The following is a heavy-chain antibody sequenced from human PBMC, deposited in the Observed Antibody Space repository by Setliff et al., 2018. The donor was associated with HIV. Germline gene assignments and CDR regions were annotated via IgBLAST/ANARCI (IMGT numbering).Heavy chain of an antibody. CDR1: GGSFSDYY. J-gene: IGHJ4*02. CDR2: INHSGST. CDR3: ARGDIVVVGLDY. D-gene: IGHD2-21*01. Sequence: SETLSLTCAVYGGSFSDYYWSWIRQPPGKGLEWIGEINHSGSTNYNPSLKSRVTISVDTSKKQFSLKLSSVTAADTAVYYCARGDIVVVGLDYWGQGTLVTVSS. V-gene: IGHV4-34*01.